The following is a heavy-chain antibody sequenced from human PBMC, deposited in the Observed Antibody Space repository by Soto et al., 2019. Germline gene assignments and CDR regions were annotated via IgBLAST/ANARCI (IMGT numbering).Heavy chain of an antibody. CDR3: AKADGEQLLLPHLEN. D-gene: IGHD6-19*01. J-gene: IGHJ4*02. Sequence: EVQLLESGGDWVRPGESLRLSCAASGFNFNKYAMSWVRQAPGEGLEWVSGISCCGGTASYADSVKGRFTIARDDSKNTLFLHMNSLRVEDTAEYYCAKADGEQLLLPHLENWGRGTLVTVS. V-gene: IGHV3-23*01. CDR2: ISCCGGTA. CDR1: GFNFNKYA.